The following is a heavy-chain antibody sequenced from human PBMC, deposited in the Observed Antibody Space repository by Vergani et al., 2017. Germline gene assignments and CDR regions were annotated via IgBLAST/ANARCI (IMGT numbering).Heavy chain of an antibody. CDR2: MNPNSGKT. CDR1: GYTFTSYD. J-gene: IGHJ6*03. D-gene: IGHD3-3*01. CDR3: ARGVRKTYVRFFAPPLGYYXIDV. Sequence: QVQLVQSGAEVKKPGASVKVSCKASGYTFTSYDINWVRQATGQGLEWMGWMNPNSGKTGYAQKFQGRVTMTRNNSISTAYMELSSLRSEDTAVYYCARGVRKTYVRFFAPPLGYYXIDVWGKGTTVTVSS. V-gene: IGHV1-8*01.